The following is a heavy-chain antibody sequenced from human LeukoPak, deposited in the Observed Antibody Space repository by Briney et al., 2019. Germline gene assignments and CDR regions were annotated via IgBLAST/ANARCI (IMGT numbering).Heavy chain of an antibody. J-gene: IGHJ4*01. D-gene: IGHD1-26*01. CDR1: GYTLTDYY. Sequence: PSLKLSCKASGYTLTDYYFHWVRQVPGQRLECMGWINPNTGGTNYPQKFQGRVTMTRDTSIRTAYMELTSLRSDDTAVYYCARDLGATTGAPWYYFDFWGQGALATVSS. V-gene: IGHV1-2*02. CDR3: ARDLGATTGAPWYYFDF. CDR2: INPNTGGT.